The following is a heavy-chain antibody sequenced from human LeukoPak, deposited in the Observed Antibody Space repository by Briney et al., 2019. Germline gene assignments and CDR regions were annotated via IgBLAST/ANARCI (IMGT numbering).Heavy chain of an antibody. CDR3: ANPATYCSGGSCLDY. Sequence: GGSLRLSCAASGFTFSSYAMSWVRQAPGKGLEWVSAISGSGGSTYYADSVEGRFTISRDNSKNTLYLQMNSLRAEDTAVYYCANPATYCSGGSCLDYWGQGTLVTVST. CDR2: ISGSGGST. D-gene: IGHD2-15*01. CDR1: GFTFSSYA. V-gene: IGHV3-23*01. J-gene: IGHJ4*02.